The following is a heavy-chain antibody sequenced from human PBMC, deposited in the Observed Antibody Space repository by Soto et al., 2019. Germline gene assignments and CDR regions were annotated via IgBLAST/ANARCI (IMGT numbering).Heavy chain of an antibody. D-gene: IGHD3-10*01. CDR2: IIPILGIA. CDR1: GGTFSSYT. J-gene: IGHJ5*02. V-gene: IGHV1-69*02. CDR3: ARTITFLWFGESKGGWFDP. Sequence: QVQLVQSGAEVKKPGSSVKVSCKASGGTFSSYTISWVRQAPGQGLEWMGRIIPILGIANYAQKSQGRVTITAEKSTSKAYMELSSVRCEDTAVYYCARTITFLWFGESKGGWFDPWGQGTLVNGSS.